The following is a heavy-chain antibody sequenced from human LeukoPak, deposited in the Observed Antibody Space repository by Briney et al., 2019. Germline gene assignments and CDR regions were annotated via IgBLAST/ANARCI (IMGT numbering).Heavy chain of an antibody. CDR3: ARDLTIAVAGNAYYYYGMDV. D-gene: IGHD6-19*01. Sequence: GGSLRLSCAASGFTFSSYWMSWVRQAPGKGLEWVANTKQGGSEKYYVDSVKGRFTISRDNAKNSLYLQMNSLRAEDTAVYYCARDLTIAVAGNAYYYYGMDVWGQGTTVTVSS. CDR1: GFTFSSYW. V-gene: IGHV3-7*01. J-gene: IGHJ6*02. CDR2: TKQGGSEK.